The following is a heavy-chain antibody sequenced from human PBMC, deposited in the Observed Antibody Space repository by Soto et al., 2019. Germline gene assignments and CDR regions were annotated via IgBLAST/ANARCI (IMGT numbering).Heavy chain of an antibody. D-gene: IGHD2-15*01. CDR1: GYTFTSYD. J-gene: IGHJ4*02. V-gene: IGHV1-8*01. CDR2: MNPNSGNT. Sequence: QVQLVQSGAEVKKPGASVKVSCKASGYTFTSYDINWVRQATGQGLEWMGWMNPNSGNTGYAQKFQGRVTMTRNTSISTAYMELSSLRSEDTAVYYCAIGRGPYCSGGSCYSDYWGQGTLVTVSS. CDR3: AIGRGPYCSGGSCYSDY.